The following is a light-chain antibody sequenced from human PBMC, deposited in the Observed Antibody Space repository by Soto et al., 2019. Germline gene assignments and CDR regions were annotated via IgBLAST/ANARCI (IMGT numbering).Light chain of an antibody. V-gene: IGLV2-14*03. J-gene: IGLJ2*01. CDR3: SSYTSTSTVA. Sequence: QSALSQPASVSGSPGQSITISCTGTSSDVGGYNFVSWYQQHPGNAPKLIIYNVSDRPSGVSSRFSGSKSGNTASLTISGLQAEDEADYYCSSYTSTSTVAFGGGTKLTVL. CDR2: NVS. CDR1: SSDVGGYNF.